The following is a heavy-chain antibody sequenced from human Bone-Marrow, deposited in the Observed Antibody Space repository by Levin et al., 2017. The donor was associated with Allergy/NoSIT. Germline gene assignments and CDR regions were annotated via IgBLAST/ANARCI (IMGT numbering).Heavy chain of an antibody. J-gene: IGHJ4*02. V-gene: IGHV3-7*01. CDR1: GFTFSNYW. D-gene: IGHD6-13*01. Sequence: GGSLRLSCAASGFTFSNYWMTWVRQAPGKGLEWVASIKQDGSMEYYVDSVKGRFTISRDNSKNTLYLQMNSLRADDTAVYYCARDGVGTAAGTPWGQGTLVTVSS. CDR2: IKQDGSME. CDR3: ARDGVGTAAGTP.